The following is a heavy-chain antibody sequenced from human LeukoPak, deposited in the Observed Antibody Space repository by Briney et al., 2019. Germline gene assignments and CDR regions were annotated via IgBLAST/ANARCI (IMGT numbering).Heavy chain of an antibody. CDR2: TYYSGST. D-gene: IGHD3-10*01. J-gene: IGHJ6*03. V-gene: IGHV4-59*01. Sequence: SETLSLTCTVSGGSISSYYWSWIRQPPGKGLEWIGYTYYSGSTNYNPSLKSRVTISVDTSKNQFSLKLSSVTAADTAVYYCARVHMVRGVTPSYYYYYMDVWGKGTTVTISS. CDR1: GGSISSYY. CDR3: ARVHMVRGVTPSYYYYYMDV.